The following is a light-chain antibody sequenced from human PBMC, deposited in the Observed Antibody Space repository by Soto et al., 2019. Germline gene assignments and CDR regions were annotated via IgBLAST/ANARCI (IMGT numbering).Light chain of an antibody. V-gene: IGKV1-17*01. CDR3: QQANSFPIT. CDR2: AAS. CDR1: RDVGSD. J-gene: IGKJ5*01. Sequence: TQMTQSPLSLSASVGEKIIITCRASRDVGSDVSWYQQKPGQAPKLVIYAASNLYTGVPSRFSGSGSGTDFTLTIDSLQPEDFATYFCQQANSFPITFGQGTRLEIK.